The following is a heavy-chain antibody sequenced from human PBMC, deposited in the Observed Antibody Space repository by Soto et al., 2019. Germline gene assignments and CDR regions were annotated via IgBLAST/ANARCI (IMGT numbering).Heavy chain of an antibody. Sequence: PGGSLRLSCSASGFTFSNYAVTWVRQASGKGLEWVGRIRSKANSYATAYAASVKGRFTISRDDSKNTAYLQMNSLKTEDTAVYYCTREGYGVVIPSYYYYGMDVWGQGTTVTVSS. CDR2: IRSKANSYAT. J-gene: IGHJ6*02. V-gene: IGHV3-73*01. D-gene: IGHD3-3*01. CDR3: TREGYGVVIPSYYYYGMDV. CDR1: GFTFSNYA.